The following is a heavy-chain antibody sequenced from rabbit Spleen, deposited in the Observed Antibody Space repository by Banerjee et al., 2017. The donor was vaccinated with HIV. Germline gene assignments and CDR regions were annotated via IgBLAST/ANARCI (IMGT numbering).Heavy chain of an antibody. CDR2: ISTGSGGGT. Sequence: QSLEESGGDLVKPGASLTLTCTASGVSFSISSYMCWVRQAPGKGLEWIGCISTGSGGGTDYASWAKGRFTISKTSSTTVTLQMTSLTAADTATYFCARDLVVAIGWNFNLWGPGTLVTVS. V-gene: IGHV1S40*01. D-gene: IGHD3-3*01. CDR3: ARDLVVAIGWNFNL. CDR1: GVSFSISSY. J-gene: IGHJ4*01.